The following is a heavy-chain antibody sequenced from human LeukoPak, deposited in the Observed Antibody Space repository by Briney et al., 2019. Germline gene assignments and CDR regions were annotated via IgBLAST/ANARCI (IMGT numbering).Heavy chain of an antibody. CDR3: ARGLRYCSSTSCDRIRRWFDP. CDR1: GGSFSGYS. D-gene: IGHD2-2*01. V-gene: IGHV4-34*01. Sequence: SESLSLTCAVSGGSFSGYSRSWVRQPPGKGLEWIGAINHSGSTTYNPSLKSRVTISVDTSKNQHSLKLSSVTAADTAVYYCARGLRYCSSTSCDRIRRWFDPGGQGTLVTVS. J-gene: IGHJ5*02. CDR2: INHSGST.